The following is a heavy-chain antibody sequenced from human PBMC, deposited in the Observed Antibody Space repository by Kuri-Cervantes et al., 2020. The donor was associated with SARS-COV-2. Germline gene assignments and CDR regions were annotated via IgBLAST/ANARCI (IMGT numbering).Heavy chain of an antibody. D-gene: IGHD1-26*01. CDR3: ARERSGSYDY. CDR2: ISSSSSYI. CDR1: GFTVSSNY. V-gene: IGHV3-21*01. J-gene: IGHJ4*02. Sequence: GGSLRLSCAASGFTVSSNYMSWVRQAPGKGLEWVSSISSSSSYIYYADSVKGRFTISRDNAKNSLYLQMNSLRAEDTAVYYCARERSGSYDYWGQGTLVTVSS.